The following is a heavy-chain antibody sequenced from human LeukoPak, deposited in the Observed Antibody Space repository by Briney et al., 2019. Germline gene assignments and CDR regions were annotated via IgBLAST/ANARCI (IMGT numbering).Heavy chain of an antibody. D-gene: IGHD3-16*01. CDR2: ISGSGGST. CDR3: AKGGYDYALSASHLDY. J-gene: IGHJ4*02. V-gene: IGHV3-23*01. Sequence: GGSLRLSCAASGFTFSSYAMSWVRQAPGKGLEWVSAISGSGGSTYYADSVKGRFTISRDNSKNTLYLQMNSLRAEDTAVYYCAKGGYDYALSASHLDYWGQGTLVTVSS. CDR1: GFTFSSYA.